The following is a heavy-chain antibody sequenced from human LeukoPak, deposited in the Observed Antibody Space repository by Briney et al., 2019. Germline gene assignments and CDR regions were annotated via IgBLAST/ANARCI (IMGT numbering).Heavy chain of an antibody. Sequence: GGFLRLSCAASGLTFSNYALAWVRQPPGKGLEWVSGITIGGARYYAESVKGRFTISRDDSKNTLYLQMTSLRVEDTAIYCARGYYTDYYYFQHWGQGTLVAVSS. J-gene: IGHJ1*01. V-gene: IGHV3-23*01. CDR2: ITIGGAR. CDR1: GLTFSNYA. D-gene: IGHD1-26*01. CDR3: RGYYTDYYYFQH.